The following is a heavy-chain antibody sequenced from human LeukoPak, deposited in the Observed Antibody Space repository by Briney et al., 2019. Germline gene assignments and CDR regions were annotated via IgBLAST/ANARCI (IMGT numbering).Heavy chain of an antibody. D-gene: IGHD6-6*01. CDR1: GYTFTGCY. CDR3: ARALPRVAARPIVGVYYYYMDV. V-gene: IGHV1-2*02. J-gene: IGHJ6*03. Sequence: AAVTVTFKASGYTFTGCYMHLLRPPPGQGLEWVGWTNPNSGATKYAQKFQGRVTMTRDASISTAYLERSRLKSDDTAVYHYARALPRVAARPIVGVYYYYMDVWGRGTTVTVSS. CDR2: TNPNSGAT.